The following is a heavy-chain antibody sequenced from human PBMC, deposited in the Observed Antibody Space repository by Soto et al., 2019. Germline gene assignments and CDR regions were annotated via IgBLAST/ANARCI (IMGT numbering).Heavy chain of an antibody. J-gene: IGHJ4*02. Sequence: SETLSLTCAVYGGSFSGYYWSWIRQPPGKGLEWIGEINHSGSTNYNPSLKSRVTISVDTSKNQFSLKLSSVTAADTAVYYCARGRLRYFDWLFHFDYWGQGTLVTVSS. CDR2: INHSGST. D-gene: IGHD3-9*01. CDR1: GGSFSGYY. CDR3: ARGRLRYFDWLFHFDY. V-gene: IGHV4-34*01.